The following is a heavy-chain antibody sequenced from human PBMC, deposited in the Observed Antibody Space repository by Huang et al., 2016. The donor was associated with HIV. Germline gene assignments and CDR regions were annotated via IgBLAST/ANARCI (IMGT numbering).Heavy chain of an antibody. CDR2: INHSGST. J-gene: IGHJ5*02. V-gene: IGHV4-34*01. D-gene: IGHD4-17*01. CDR3: ARGPHDTTDTIYFDP. Sequence: QVQLQQWGAGLLKPSETLSLTCAVYGGSFSGYYWSWIRQPPGKGLEWIGEINHSGSTNYNPSLKSRVTRAVDTSKNQFYLNLKFVTAADTAVYYCARGPHDTTDTIYFDPWGQGTLVTVSS. CDR1: GGSFSGYY.